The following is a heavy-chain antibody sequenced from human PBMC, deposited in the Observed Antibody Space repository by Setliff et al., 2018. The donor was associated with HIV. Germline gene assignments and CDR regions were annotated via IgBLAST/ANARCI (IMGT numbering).Heavy chain of an antibody. CDR3: ARGVSGHDWFHP. D-gene: IGHD3-10*01. CDR2: IDQEGGKT. Sequence: GGSLRLSCVVSGFTFSAYSTNWVRQAPGQGLEWVANIDQEGGKTYYAASVKGRFTISRENAKNSFYLQMNSLRAGDTAVYYCARGVSGHDWFHPWGQGTLVTVSS. V-gene: IGHV3-7*01. CDR1: GFTFSAYS. J-gene: IGHJ5*02.